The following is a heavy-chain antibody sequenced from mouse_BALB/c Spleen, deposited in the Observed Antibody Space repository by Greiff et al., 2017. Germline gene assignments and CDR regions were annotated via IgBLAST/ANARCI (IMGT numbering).Heavy chain of an antibody. D-gene: IGHD2-2*01. J-gene: IGHJ4*01. CDR3: ARFPMVTTGYYAMDY. CDR1: GYTFTSYV. Sequence: VQLKQSGPELVKPGASVKMSCKASGYTFTSYVMHWVKQKPGQGLEWIGYINPYNDGTKYNEKFKGKATLTSDKSSSTAYMELSSLTSEDSAVYYCARFPMVTTGYYAMDYWGQGTSVTVSS. V-gene: IGHV1-14*01. CDR2: INPYNDGT.